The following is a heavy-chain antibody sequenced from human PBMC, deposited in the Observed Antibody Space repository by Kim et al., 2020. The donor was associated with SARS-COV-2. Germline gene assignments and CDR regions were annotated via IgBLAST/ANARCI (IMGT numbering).Heavy chain of an antibody. CDR1: GFPFSNYW. D-gene: IGHD5-18*01. J-gene: IGHJ6*02. V-gene: IGHV3-74*03. CDR2: ISSDGTSA. Sequence: GESLRLSCAASGFPFSNYWMHWVRQGPGKGLEWVSRISSDGTSATYADSVKGRFTISRDNAKNTLFLEMNRLRAEDTAVYYCAVDTAFVYGLDVWGQGTTITVAS. CDR3: AVDTAFVYGLDV.